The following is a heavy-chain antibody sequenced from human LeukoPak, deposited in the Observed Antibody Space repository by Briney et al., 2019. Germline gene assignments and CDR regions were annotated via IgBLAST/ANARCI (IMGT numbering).Heavy chain of an antibody. D-gene: IGHD3-3*01. J-gene: IGHJ3*01. CDR2: IQYDGSNA. CDR1: RFTFSSYG. V-gene: IGHV3-30*02. CDR3: AIHGGGTIRIEAFDV. Sequence: PGGSLRLFCAASRFTFSSYGMHWARQAPGKGLEGGAYIQYDGSNAQYADSVKGRFSISRDSSKNTLYLQMNSLRDEDTALYYCAIHGGGTIRIEAFDVWGQGTMVTISS.